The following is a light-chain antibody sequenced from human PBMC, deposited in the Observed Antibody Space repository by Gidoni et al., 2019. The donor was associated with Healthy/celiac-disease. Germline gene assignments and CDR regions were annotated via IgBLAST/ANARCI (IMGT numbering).Light chain of an antibody. CDR2: GAS. CDR1: QSVSSSY. V-gene: IGKV3-20*01. J-gene: IGKJ1*01. CDR3: QQYGSSPWT. Sequence: IVLTQSPGTLSLSPGERATLSCRASQSVSSSYLACYQQKPGQAPRLLIYGASSRATGIPDRCSGSGSGTDFTLTISRLEPEDFAVYYWQQYGSSPWTFGQGTKVEIK.